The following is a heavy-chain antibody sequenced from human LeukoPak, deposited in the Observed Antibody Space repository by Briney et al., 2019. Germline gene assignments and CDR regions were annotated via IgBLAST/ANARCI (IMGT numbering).Heavy chain of an antibody. J-gene: IGHJ4*02. D-gene: IGHD1-26*01. V-gene: IGHV3-23*01. CDR1: GFTFNSYA. CDR2: ISGSGDST. CDR3: AKVGAAGAFDY. Sequence: GGSLRLSCTASGFTFNSYAMSWVRQAPGKGLEWVSAISGSGDSTYYADSVKGRFTISRDNSKNRLYLQMNSLRPEDTAVYYCAKVGAAGAFDYWGQGTLVTVSS.